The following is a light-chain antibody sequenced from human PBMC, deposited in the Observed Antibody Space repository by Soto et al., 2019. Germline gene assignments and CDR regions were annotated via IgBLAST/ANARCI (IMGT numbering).Light chain of an antibody. CDR2: GAA. J-gene: IGKJ5*01. Sequence: EIVFTQSPCTLSLSPGERATLSCRAGHSVSSSYLAWYQQKPGQAPRLLIYGAASRATGIPDRFSGSGSGTDFTLTISRLEPEDFAVYSCHQYSSSPPSFGQGTRVEI. V-gene: IGKV3-20*01. CDR3: HQYSSSPPS. CDR1: HSVSSSY.